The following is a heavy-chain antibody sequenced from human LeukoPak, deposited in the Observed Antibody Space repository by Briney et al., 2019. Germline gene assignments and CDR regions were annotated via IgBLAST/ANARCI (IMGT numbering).Heavy chain of an antibody. J-gene: IGHJ4*02. Sequence: SETLSLTCAVYGGSFSGYYWSWIRQPPGKGLEWIGEINHSGSTNYNPSLKSRVTISVDTSKNQFSLKLSSVTAADTAVYYCARWGSGWSYFDYWGQGTLVTASS. CDR1: GGSFSGYY. CDR3: ARWGSGWSYFDY. V-gene: IGHV4-34*01. D-gene: IGHD6-13*01. CDR2: INHSGST.